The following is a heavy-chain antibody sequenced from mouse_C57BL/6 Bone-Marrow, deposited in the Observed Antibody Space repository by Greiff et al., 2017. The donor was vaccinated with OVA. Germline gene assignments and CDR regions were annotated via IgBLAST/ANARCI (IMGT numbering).Heavy chain of an antibody. D-gene: IGHD1-1*01. V-gene: IGHV5-4*01. Sequence: DVQLQESGGGLVKPGGSLKLSCAASGFTFSSYAMSWVRQTPEKRLEWVATISDGGSYTYYPDNVKGRFTISRDNAKNNLYLQMSHLKSEDTAMYYCAVITTVVATGAMDYWGQGTSVTVSS. CDR2: ISDGGSYT. CDR1: GFTFSSYA. CDR3: AVITTVVATGAMDY. J-gene: IGHJ4*01.